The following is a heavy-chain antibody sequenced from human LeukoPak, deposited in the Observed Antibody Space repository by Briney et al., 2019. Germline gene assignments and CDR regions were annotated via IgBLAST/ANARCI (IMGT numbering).Heavy chain of an antibody. D-gene: IGHD4-17*01. V-gene: IGHV4-4*07. J-gene: IGHJ4*02. Sequence: SETLSLTCTVSGGSISSYYWSWIRQPAGKGLEWIGRIYTSGSTNYNPSLKSRVTISVDTSKNQFSLKLSSVTAADTAVYYCARVKGGHDYGDYGYFDYWGQGTLVTVSS. CDR1: GGSISSYY. CDR3: ARVKGGHDYGDYGYFDY. CDR2: IYTSGST.